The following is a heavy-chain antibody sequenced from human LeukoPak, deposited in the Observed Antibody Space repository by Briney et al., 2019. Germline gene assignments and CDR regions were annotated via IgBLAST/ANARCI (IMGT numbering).Heavy chain of an antibody. V-gene: IGHV4-39*01. D-gene: IGHD3-3*01. CDR1: GDSIRNSGWS. CDR3: ARLTLTGVGGRGWFDA. J-gene: IGHJ5*02. CDR2: MPYDENVSDNEIP. Sequence: PSETLSLTCIVSGDSIRNSGWSWGWIRQPPGKEREWIGTMPYDENVSDNEIPSYNPSLKRRVTISADTSKNQLSLKVNSVTAADTASYYCARLTLTGVGGRGWFDAWGQGTLVIVSS.